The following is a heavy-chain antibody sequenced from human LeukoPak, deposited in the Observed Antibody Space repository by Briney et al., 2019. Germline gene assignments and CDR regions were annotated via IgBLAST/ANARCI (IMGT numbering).Heavy chain of an antibody. D-gene: IGHD2-15*01. Sequence: GGSLRLSCAASGFTFSDFYMSWIRQAPGKGLESISYISGSSSNTNYADSVKGRFTISRDNAKNSLYLQMNSLRAEDTAVYYCTRHPAKGDYWGQGTLVTVSS. CDR3: TRHPAKGDY. CDR2: ISGSSSNT. J-gene: IGHJ4*02. CDR1: GFTFSDFY. V-gene: IGHV3-11*03.